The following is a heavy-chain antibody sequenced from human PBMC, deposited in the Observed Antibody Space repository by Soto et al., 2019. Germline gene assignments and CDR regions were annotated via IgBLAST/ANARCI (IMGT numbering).Heavy chain of an antibody. V-gene: IGHV3-23*01. CDR3: AKDIRSGSYYGGHN. J-gene: IGHJ4*02. CDR1: RFTFSIFA. Sequence: GGSLRLSCGASRFTFSIFAMSWVRQAPGKGLEWVSGISTSGDTTYYADSVKGRFTISRDNSKSTLYLHMNGLRAEDTAVYYCAKDIRSGSYYGGHNWGQGTLVTVSS. CDR2: ISTSGDTT. D-gene: IGHD1-26*01.